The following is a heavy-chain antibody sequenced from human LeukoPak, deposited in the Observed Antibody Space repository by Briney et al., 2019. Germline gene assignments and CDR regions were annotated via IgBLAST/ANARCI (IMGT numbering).Heavy chain of an antibody. D-gene: IGHD2-21*02. CDR2: IKQDGSEK. CDR1: GFTFSSYW. Sequence: ETGGSLRLSCAASGFTFSSYWMSWVRQAPGKGLEWVANIKQDGSEKYYVDSVKGRFTISRDNSKNTLYLQMNSLRAEDTAVYYCAKPAYCGGDCSTFYFDYWGQGALVTVSS. CDR3: AKPAYCGGDCSTFYFDY. J-gene: IGHJ4*02. V-gene: IGHV3-7*05.